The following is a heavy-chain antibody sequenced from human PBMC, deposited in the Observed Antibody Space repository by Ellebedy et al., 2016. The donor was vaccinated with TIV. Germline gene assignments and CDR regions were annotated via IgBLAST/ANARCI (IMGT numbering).Heavy chain of an antibody. V-gene: IGHV1-18*04. CDR3: VREGRTSIYYGAGTLVYFDY. J-gene: IGHJ4*02. Sequence: AASVKVSCKVSGYTFISYVISWVRQAPGQGPEWLGWISAYNGNTNYTQKVQGRVIMTTDTSTSTAYMELRSLRSDDTAVYYCVREGRTSIYYGAGTLVYFDYWGQGTLVTVPS. D-gene: IGHD3-10*01. CDR1: GYTFISYV. CDR2: ISAYNGNT.